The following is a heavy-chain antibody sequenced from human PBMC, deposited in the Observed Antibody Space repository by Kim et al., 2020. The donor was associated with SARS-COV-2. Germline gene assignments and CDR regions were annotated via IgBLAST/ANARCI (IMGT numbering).Heavy chain of an antibody. V-gene: IGHV3-7*01. D-gene: IGHD4-4*01. CDR1: GFTFSKYW. J-gene: IGHJ4*01. CDR2: IKPDGSEK. Sequence: GGSLRLSCAASGFTFSKYWMSWVRQPPGKGLERVATIKPDGSEKYYLDSVKGRFTISRDNAKNSLDLQMSSVRAEDAAVYYCARSNYWACDYWGHGTQVT. CDR3: ARSNYWACDY.